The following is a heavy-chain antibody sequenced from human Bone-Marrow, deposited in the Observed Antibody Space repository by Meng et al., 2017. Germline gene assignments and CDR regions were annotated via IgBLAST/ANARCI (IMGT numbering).Heavy chain of an antibody. CDR3: AGDTKWLRDYYFDY. CDR1: GFTFSSYS. CDR2: ISSSSSYI. V-gene: IGHV3-21*01. D-gene: IGHD5-12*01. J-gene: IGHJ4*02. Sequence: GESLKISCAASGFTFSSYSMNWVRQAPGKGLEWVSSISSSSSYIYYADSVKGRFTISRDNAKNSLYLQMNSLRAENTAVYYCAGDTKWLRDYYFDYWGQGTLVTVSS.